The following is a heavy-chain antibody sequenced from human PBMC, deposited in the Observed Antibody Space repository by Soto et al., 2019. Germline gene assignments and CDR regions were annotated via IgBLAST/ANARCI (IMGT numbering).Heavy chain of an antibody. Sequence: KTSETLSLTCTVSGGSISSGGYYWSWIRQHPGKGLEWIGYIYYSGSTYYNPSLKSRVTISVDTSKNQFSLKLSSVTAADTAVYYCATSEGYCSGGSCYSAYYFDYWGQGTLVTVSS. CDR1: GGSISSGGYY. J-gene: IGHJ4*02. V-gene: IGHV4-31*03. CDR3: ATSEGYCSGGSCYSAYYFDY. CDR2: IYYSGST. D-gene: IGHD2-15*01.